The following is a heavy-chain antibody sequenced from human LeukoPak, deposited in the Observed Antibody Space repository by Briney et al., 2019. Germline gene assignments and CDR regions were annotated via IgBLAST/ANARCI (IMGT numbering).Heavy chain of an antibody. CDR2: ISYDGSNK. CDR3: ARDLPQWLGSAIDY. J-gene: IGHJ4*02. D-gene: IGHD6-19*01. Sequence: GRSLRLSCAASGFTFSSYAMHWVRQAPGKGLEWVAVISYDGSNKYYADSVKGRFTISRDNSKNTLYLQMNSLRAEDTAVYYCARDLPQWLGSAIDYWGQGTLVTVSS. V-gene: IGHV3-30*04. CDR1: GFTFSSYA.